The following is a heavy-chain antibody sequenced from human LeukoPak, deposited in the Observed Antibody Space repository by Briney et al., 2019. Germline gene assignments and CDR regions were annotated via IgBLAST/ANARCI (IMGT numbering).Heavy chain of an antibody. D-gene: IGHD3-3*01. J-gene: IGHJ5*02. CDR1: GGSISSGDYY. CDR3: ASTISTSPGWLDP. CDR2: IYYSGST. V-gene: IGHV4-30-4*08. Sequence: SQTLSLTCTVSGGSISSGDYYWSWIRQPPGKGLEWIGYIYYSGSTYYNPSLKSRVTISVDTSKNQFSLKLSSVTAADTAVYYCASTISTSPGWLDPWGQGTLVTVSS.